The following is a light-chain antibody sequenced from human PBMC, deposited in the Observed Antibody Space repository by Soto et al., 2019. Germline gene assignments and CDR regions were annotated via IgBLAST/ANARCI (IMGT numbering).Light chain of an antibody. CDR3: QQYGSSTPT. J-gene: IGKJ1*01. Sequence: EIVLTQSPGTLSLSPGERATLSCRASQSVSSNYLAWYLQKPGQAPRLLIYGSSIRATGIPDRFSGSGSGTDFTLTISRLEPEDFAVYYCQQYGSSTPTFGQGTKVEIK. CDR1: QSVSSNY. V-gene: IGKV3-20*01. CDR2: GSS.